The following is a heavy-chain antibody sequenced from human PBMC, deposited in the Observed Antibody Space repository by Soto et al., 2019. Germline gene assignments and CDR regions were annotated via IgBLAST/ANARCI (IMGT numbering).Heavy chain of an antibody. V-gene: IGHV4-39*01. Sequence: SETLSLTCTVSGGSISSSSYYWGWIRQPPGKGLEWIGSIYYSGSTYYNPSLKSRVTISVDTSKNQFSLKLRSEDTAVYYCARTGHYYGSGSYLYFDYWGQGTLVTVSS. J-gene: IGHJ4*02. D-gene: IGHD3-10*01. CDR1: GGSISSSSYY. CDR2: IYYSGST. CDR3: ARTGHYYGSGSYLYFDY.